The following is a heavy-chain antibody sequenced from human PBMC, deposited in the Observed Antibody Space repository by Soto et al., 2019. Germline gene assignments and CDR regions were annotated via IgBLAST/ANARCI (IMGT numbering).Heavy chain of an antibody. CDR1: GSSINSSGYY. CDR3: ARLPSRHLVDY. D-gene: IGHD3-3*02. Sequence: LSLTCTVSGSSINSSGYYWGWIRQPPGKGLEWIGSMFYGVSTYYNPSLKSRVTVSVDTSKNQFSLNLRSVTAADTAVYYCARLPSRHLVDYWGQGTLVTVYS. V-gene: IGHV4-39*01. J-gene: IGHJ4*02. CDR2: MFYGVST.